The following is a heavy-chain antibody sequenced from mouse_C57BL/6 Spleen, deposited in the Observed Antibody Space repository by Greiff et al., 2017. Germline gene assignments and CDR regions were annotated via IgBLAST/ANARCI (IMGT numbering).Heavy chain of an antibody. CDR3: TRYGTDY. Sequence: VQLQQSGAELVRPGASVTLSCKASGYTFTDYEMHWVKQTPVHGLEWIGAIDPETGGTANNQKFKGKAILTADKSSSTAYMELRSLTSEDSAVYYCTRYGTDYWGQGTTLTVSS. CDR1: GYTFTDYE. V-gene: IGHV1-15*01. D-gene: IGHD1-1*01. J-gene: IGHJ2*01. CDR2: IDPETGGT.